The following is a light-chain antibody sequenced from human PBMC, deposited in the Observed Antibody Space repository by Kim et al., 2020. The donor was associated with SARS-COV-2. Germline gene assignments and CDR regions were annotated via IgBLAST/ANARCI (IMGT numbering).Light chain of an antibody. Sequence: VSPGERATLSCRASQSVSNNLAWYQQKPGQAPRLLIYGAATRATGIPARFSGSGSGTEFTLAISSLQSEDFAVYYCQQYNNWPLTFGGGTKVDIK. V-gene: IGKV3-15*01. CDR3: QQYNNWPLT. CDR1: QSVSNN. CDR2: GAA. J-gene: IGKJ4*01.